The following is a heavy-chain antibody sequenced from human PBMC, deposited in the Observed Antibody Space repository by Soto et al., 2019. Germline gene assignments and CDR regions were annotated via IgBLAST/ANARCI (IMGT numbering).Heavy chain of an antibody. D-gene: IGHD3-16*02. V-gene: IGHV4-59*08. J-gene: IGHJ4*02. CDR1: GASISIYF. Sequence: SETLSLTCTVSGASISIYFWSWIRQPPGKELEWIGHISYSGYPDYNPPLNSRVTISADTSKNQFSLKLTSVTAADTAVYYCARHYPSAPFDYGGQGTLVTVSS. CDR2: ISYSGYP. CDR3: ARHYPSAPFDY.